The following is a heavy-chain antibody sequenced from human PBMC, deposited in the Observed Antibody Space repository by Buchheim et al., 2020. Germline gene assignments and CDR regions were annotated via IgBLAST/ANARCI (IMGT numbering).Heavy chain of an antibody. J-gene: IGHJ4*02. Sequence: EVQLVESGGGLVQPGGSLRLSCVASGGPFSGYEMNWVRQAPGKGLEWVSYISSRGTTIYYADSVKGRFTISRENAKNSLQLQMNSLRAEDTAVYYCAKSIAPIDYWGQGAL. CDR3: AKSIAPIDY. D-gene: IGHD2-15*01. V-gene: IGHV3-48*03. CDR1: GGPFSGYE. CDR2: ISSRGTTI.